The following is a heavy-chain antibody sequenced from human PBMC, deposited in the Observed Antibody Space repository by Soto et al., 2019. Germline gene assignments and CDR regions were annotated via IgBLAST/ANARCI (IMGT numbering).Heavy chain of an antibody. CDR2: ISGSGGST. J-gene: IGHJ6*03. CDR1: GFTFSSYA. V-gene: IGHV3-23*01. D-gene: IGHD5-12*01. Sequence: GGSLRLSCAASGFTFSSYAMSWVRQAPGKGLEWVSAISGSGGSTYYADSVKGRFTISRDNSKNTLYLQMNSLRAEDTAVYYCAKPGVATSNYYYYYMDGWGKATTVTVSS. CDR3: AKPGVATSNYYYYYMDG.